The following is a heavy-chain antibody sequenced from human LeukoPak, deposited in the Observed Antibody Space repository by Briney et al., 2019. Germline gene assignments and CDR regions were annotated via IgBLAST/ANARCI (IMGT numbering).Heavy chain of an antibody. CDR1: GGSISSSSYY. CDR3: ARRYYYDSSGRDPFDC. V-gene: IGHV4-39*01. CDR2: IYYRGNT. D-gene: IGHD3-22*01. Sequence: PSETLSLTCTVSGGSISSSSYYWVWIRQPPGKGLEWIGSIYYRGNTYYNPSLKSRVSISLDTSKNQFSLKLSSVTAADTAVYYCARRYYYDSSGRDPFDCWGQGTLVTVSS. J-gene: IGHJ4*02.